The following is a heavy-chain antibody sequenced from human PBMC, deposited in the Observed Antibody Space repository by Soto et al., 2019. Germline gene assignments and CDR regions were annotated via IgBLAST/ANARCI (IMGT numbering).Heavy chain of an antibody. J-gene: IGHJ5*02. Sequence: PSETLSLTCAVSGYSISLGYYWGWIRQPPGKGLEWIGSIYHSGNTYYNPSLKSRVSISLDTSKNHFSLELTSVTAADTAVYYCGRDLTSNANCIDPWGQGTLVTVSS. D-gene: IGHD2-2*01. CDR2: IYHSGNT. CDR1: GYSISLGYY. CDR3: GRDLTSNANCIDP. V-gene: IGHV4-38-2*02.